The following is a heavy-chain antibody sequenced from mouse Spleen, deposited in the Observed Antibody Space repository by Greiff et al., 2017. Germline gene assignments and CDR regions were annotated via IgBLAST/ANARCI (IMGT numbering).Heavy chain of an antibody. Sequence: DVKLVESGGGLVKPGGSLKLSCAASGFTFSDYGMHCVRQAPEKGLEWVAYISSGSSTIYYADTVKGRFTISRDNAKNTLFLQMTSLRSEDTAMYYCARGDDYDGFAYWGQGTLVTVSA. J-gene: IGHJ3*01. V-gene: IGHV5-17*01. CDR1: GFTFSDYG. CDR3: ARGDDYDGFAY. CDR2: ISSGSSTI. D-gene: IGHD2-4*01.